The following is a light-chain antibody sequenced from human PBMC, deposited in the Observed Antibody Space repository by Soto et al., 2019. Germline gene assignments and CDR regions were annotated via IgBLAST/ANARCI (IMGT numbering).Light chain of an antibody. J-gene: IGLJ2*01. V-gene: IGLV8-61*01. CDR2: NTN. Sequence: QTVVTQEPSFSVSPGGTVTLTCGLSSDSVSASHFPSWYQQTPGQAPRTLIYNTNTRSSGVPDRFSGSILGNRAALTITGAQADDESDYYCQAWDRSTVVFGGGTKLTVL. CDR3: QAWDRSTVV. CDR1: SDSVSASHF.